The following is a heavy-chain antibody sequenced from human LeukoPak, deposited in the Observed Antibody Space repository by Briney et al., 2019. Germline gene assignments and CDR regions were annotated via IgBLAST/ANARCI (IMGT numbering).Heavy chain of an antibody. Sequence: SETLSLTCTVSGGSISSGGYYWSWIRQHPGKGLEWIGYIYYSGSTYYNPSLKSRVTISVDTSKNQFSLKLSSVTAADTAVYHCAKDSSSWFGVYYFDYWGQGTLVTVSS. J-gene: IGHJ4*02. CDR1: GGSISSGGYY. D-gene: IGHD6-13*01. CDR2: IYYSGST. V-gene: IGHV4-31*03. CDR3: AKDSSSWFGVYYFDY.